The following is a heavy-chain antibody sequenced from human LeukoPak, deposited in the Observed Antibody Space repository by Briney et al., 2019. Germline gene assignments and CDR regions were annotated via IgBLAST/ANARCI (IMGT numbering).Heavy chain of an antibody. V-gene: IGHV5-51*01. D-gene: IGHD6-19*01. CDR3: ARRGSGCDY. CDR1: GYSFTNYW. CDR2: IFPGDSDS. J-gene: IGHJ4*02. Sequence: GESLKISCKSSGYSFTNYWIGWVRQMPGKGLEWMGIIFPGDSDSKYSPSFQGQVTFSADKSIGTAFLQWSSLKASDTAMYYCARRGSGCDYWGRGTLVTVSS.